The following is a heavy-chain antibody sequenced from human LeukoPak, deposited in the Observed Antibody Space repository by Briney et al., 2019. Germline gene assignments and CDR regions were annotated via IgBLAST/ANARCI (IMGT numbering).Heavy chain of an antibody. D-gene: IGHD3-22*01. V-gene: IGHV4-59*01. CDR1: GASINNYY. Sequence: SETLSLTCTVSGASINNYYWSWVRQPPLKGLEWIGHIYSTGDTRYNPSLESRVSISMDTSKNHFSLEITSVTAADTAVYYCARGSRVYDRSGFHTWHDYWGHGTLVTVSS. CDR2: IYSTGDT. J-gene: IGHJ4*03. CDR3: ARGSRVYDRSGFHTWHDY.